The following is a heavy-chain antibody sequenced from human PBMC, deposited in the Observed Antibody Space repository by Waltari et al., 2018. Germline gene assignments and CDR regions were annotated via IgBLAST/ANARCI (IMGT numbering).Heavy chain of an antibody. CDR2: ISGSGGST. D-gene: IGHD5-18*01. V-gene: IGHV3-23*04. Sequence: VQLVQSGAEVKKPGASVKVSCKASGYTFSSYAMSWVRQAPGKGLEWVSAISGSGGSTYYADSVKGRFTISRDNSKNTLYLQMNSLRAEDTAVYYCAKAPRYSYGAFDYWGQGTLVTVSS. J-gene: IGHJ4*02. CDR1: GYTFSSYA. CDR3: AKAPRYSYGAFDY.